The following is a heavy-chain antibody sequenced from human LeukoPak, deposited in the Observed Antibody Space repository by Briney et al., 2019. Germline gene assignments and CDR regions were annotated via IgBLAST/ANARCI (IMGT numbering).Heavy chain of an antibody. CDR3: ARRGGDCLLTSCTFDY. Sequence: GESLKISCQVSGYTFTDYWIGWVRQMPGKGLEWMGIIYAGDSDTKYRPSFQGHVTMSVDKSTTTAYLQWSSLKASDTAMYYCARRGGDCLLTSCTFDYWGQGTLVTVSP. D-gene: IGHD2-2*01. J-gene: IGHJ4*02. CDR1: GYTFTDYW. CDR2: IYAGDSDT. V-gene: IGHV5-51*01.